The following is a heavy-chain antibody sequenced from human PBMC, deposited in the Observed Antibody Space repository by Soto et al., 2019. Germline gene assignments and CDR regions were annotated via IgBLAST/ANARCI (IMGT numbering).Heavy chain of an antibody. CDR2: IWSDGTNK. J-gene: IGHJ6*02. CDR3: ARFYYDSSGYLPSPYYYYYGMDV. V-gene: IGHV3-33*01. D-gene: IGHD3-22*01. Sequence: PGGSLRLSCAASGFTFSTYGMHWVRQAPGKGLEWVALIWSDGTNKYYAASVKGRFTISRDNSKKTLYLQMNSLRAEDTAVYYCARFYYDSSGYLPSPYYYYYGMDVWGQGTTVTVS. CDR1: GFTFSTYG.